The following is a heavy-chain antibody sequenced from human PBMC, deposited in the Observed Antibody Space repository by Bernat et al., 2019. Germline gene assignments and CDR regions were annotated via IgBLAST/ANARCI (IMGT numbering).Heavy chain of an antibody. D-gene: IGHD3-22*01. J-gene: IGHJ3*01. CDR3: AIELMTVVGGPTMATFDL. V-gene: IGHV3-33*01. Sequence: QVQLLESGGGVVQPGRSLRLSCAASGFSFSSHSMHWVRQAPGKGLAWVAVIWTDENRKYYPDSVTGQFTIYRDNSENTLYLKMTTLRAEDTAIYYCAIELMTVVGGPTMATFDLWDRGPLVTVSS. CDR1: GFSFSSHS. CDR2: IWTDENRK.